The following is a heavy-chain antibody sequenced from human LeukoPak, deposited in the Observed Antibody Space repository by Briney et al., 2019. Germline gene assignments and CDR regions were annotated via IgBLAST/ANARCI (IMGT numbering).Heavy chain of an antibody. CDR2: IYYSGST. CDR1: GGSISSNSYY. J-gene: IGHJ4*02. V-gene: IGHV4-39*01. CDR3: ARHGTGYSSSWYYFDY. D-gene: IGHD6-13*01. Sequence: SETLSLTCTVSGGSISSNSYYWGWIRQPPGKGLEWIGSIYYSGSTYYNPSLKRRVTISVDTSKNQFSLKLSPVTAADMAVYYCARHGTGYSSSWYYFDYWGQGTLVTVSS.